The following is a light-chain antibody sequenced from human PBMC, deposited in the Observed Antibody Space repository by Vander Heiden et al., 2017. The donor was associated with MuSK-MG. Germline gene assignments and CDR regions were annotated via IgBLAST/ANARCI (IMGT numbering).Light chain of an antibody. CDR2: DVS. J-gene: IGLJ2*01. CDR3: SSYTSSSTLV. V-gene: IGLV2-14*01. Sequence: QSALTQPASVSGSPGQSIAISCTGTSSDVGGYHYVSWYQQHPGKAPKLMIYDVSNRPSGVSNRFSGSKSGNTASLTISGLQAEDEADYYRSSYTSSSTLVFGGGTKLTVL. CDR1: SSDVGGYHY.